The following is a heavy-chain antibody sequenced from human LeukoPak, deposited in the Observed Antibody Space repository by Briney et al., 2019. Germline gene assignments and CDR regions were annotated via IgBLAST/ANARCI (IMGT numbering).Heavy chain of an antibody. CDR2: ISYDGGNK. D-gene: IGHD5-18*01. CDR3: SRGPLPVTYSYDY. J-gene: IGHJ4*02. Sequence: GGSLRLSCAASGFTFSSYGMHWVRQAPGKGLEWVAVISYDGGNKYYADSVKGRFTISRDNAKNSLYLQMNSLRADDTAVYYCSRGPLPVTYSYDYWGQGTLVTVSS. V-gene: IGHV3-33*05. CDR1: GFTFSSYG.